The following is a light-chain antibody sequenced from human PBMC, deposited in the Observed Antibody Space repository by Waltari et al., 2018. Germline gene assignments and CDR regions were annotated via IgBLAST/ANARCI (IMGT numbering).Light chain of an antibody. CDR2: TAS. J-gene: IGKJ2*01. Sequence: DIQMTQAPSSLSASVGDRVTITCRASQTIISHLNWFQQQPGRAPKLLIHTASSWQSGVPSRFSGSGSGTQFTLTISSLQPEDFATYFCQQSYITPYTFGQGTKVEIK. V-gene: IGKV1-39*01. CDR1: QTIISH. CDR3: QQSYITPYT.